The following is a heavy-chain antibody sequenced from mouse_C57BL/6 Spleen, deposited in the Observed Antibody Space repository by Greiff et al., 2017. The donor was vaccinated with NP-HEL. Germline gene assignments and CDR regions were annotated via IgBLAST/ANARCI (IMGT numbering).Heavy chain of an antibody. CDR2: ISNGGGST. Sequence: VQLKESGGGLVQPGGSLKLSCAASGFTFSDYYMYWVRQTPEKRLEWVAYISNGGGSTYYPDTVKGRFTISRDNAKNTLYLQMSRLKSEDTAMYYCARSYGSSYGYFDVWGTGTTVTVSS. J-gene: IGHJ1*03. V-gene: IGHV5-12*01. D-gene: IGHD1-1*01. CDR3: ARSYGSSYGYFDV. CDR1: GFTFSDYY.